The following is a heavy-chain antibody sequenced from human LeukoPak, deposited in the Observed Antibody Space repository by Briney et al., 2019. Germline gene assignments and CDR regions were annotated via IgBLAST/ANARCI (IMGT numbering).Heavy chain of an antibody. J-gene: IGHJ6*02. D-gene: IGHD3-22*01. CDR1: GGTFSSYA. CDR3: ARDGGYYDSSGSPGMDV. Sequence: ASAKVSCKASGGTFSSYAISWVRQAPGQGLEWMGRIIPILGIANYAQKFRGRVTITADKSTSTAYMELSSLRSEDTAVYYCARDGGYYDSSGSPGMDVWGQGTTVTVSS. CDR2: IIPILGIA. V-gene: IGHV1-69*04.